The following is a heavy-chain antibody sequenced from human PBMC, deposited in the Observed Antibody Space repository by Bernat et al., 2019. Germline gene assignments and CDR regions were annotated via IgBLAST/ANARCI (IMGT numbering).Heavy chain of an antibody. Sequence: EVQLVESGGGLVQPGGSLKLSCAASGFTFSGSAMHWVRQASGKGLEWVGRIRSKANSYATAYAASVKGRFTISRDDSKNTAYMQMNSLKTEDTAVYYCTRTLVGGYSKDYWGQGTLVTVSS. CDR3: TRTLVGGYSKDY. CDR1: GFTFSGSA. J-gene: IGHJ4*02. CDR2: IRSKANSYAT. V-gene: IGHV3-73*02. D-gene: IGHD5-18*01.